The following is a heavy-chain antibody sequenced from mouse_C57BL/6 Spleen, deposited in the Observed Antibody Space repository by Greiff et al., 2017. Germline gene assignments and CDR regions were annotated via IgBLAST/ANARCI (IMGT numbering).Heavy chain of an antibody. V-gene: IGHV1-39*01. D-gene: IGHD2-5*01. CDR3: ARSSAYYSNPPFDY. CDR2: INPNYGTT. Sequence: VHVKQSGPELVKPGASVKISCKASGYSFTDYNMNWVKQSNGKSLEWIGVINPNYGTTSYNQKFKGKATLTVDQSSSTAYMQLNSLTSEDSAVYYCARSSAYYSNPPFDYWGQGTTLTVSS. J-gene: IGHJ2*01. CDR1: GYSFTDYN.